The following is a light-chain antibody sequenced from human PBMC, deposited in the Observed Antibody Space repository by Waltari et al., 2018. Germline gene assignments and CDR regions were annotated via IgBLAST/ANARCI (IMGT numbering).Light chain of an antibody. CDR1: SSDVGGYDS. CDR3: SSYAGSNTLV. CDR2: SVS. J-gene: IGLJ2*01. Sequence: QSALTQPGSVSGSPGQSITISCTGTSSDVGGYDSVNWYQQPPGKAPKLMLLSVSSRPSGVSNCFSGSKSGNTASLTISGLQAEDEADYFCSSYAGSNTLVFGGGTQVTVL. V-gene: IGLV2-14*03.